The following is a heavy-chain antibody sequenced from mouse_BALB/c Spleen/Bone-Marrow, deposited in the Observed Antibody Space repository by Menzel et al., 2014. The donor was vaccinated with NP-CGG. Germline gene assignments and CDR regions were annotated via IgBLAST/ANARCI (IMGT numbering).Heavy chain of an antibody. CDR3: ARQILRGFGY. Sequence: DVMLVESGGGLVKPGGSLKLSCAASGFAFSSYDMSWVRQTPEKRLEWVAYISSGGGSTYYADTVKGRSTISRDNAKNTLYLQMSSLKSEDTAMYYCARQILRGFGYWGQGTPVTVSA. CDR2: ISSGGGST. D-gene: IGHD1-1*01. V-gene: IGHV5-12-1*01. J-gene: IGHJ3*02. CDR1: GFAFSSYD.